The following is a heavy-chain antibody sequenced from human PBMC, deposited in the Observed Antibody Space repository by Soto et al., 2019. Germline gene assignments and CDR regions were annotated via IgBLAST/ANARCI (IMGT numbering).Heavy chain of an antibody. CDR2: IFSNDEK. J-gene: IGHJ4*02. CDR3: AVDMTTPGTSYYFNF. Sequence: QVTLKESGPVLVKPTETLTLTCTVSGVSLSNARVGVSWIRQPPGKALEWLARIFSNDEKSYRTSLKSRLSISKDTSKRQVVLTVATVDPMDTGTDFCAVDMTTPGTSYYFNFWGQGSLVTVSS. V-gene: IGHV2-26*01. D-gene: IGHD1-1*01. CDR1: GVSLSNARVG.